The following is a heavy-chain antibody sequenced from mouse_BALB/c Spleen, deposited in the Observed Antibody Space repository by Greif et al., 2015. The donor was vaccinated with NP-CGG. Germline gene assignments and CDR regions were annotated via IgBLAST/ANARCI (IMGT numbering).Heavy chain of an antibody. V-gene: IGHV3-6*02. D-gene: IGHD4-1*02. CDR2: ISYDGSN. CDR3: ARGPTGTGYFDY. J-gene: IGHJ2*01. CDR1: GYSITSGYY. Sequence: EVQLQQSGPGLVKPSQSLSLTCSVTGYSITSGYYWNWIRQFPGNKLEWMGYISYDGSNNYNPSLKNRISITRDTSKNQFFLKLNSVTTEDTATYYCARGPTGTGYFDYWGQGTTLTVSS.